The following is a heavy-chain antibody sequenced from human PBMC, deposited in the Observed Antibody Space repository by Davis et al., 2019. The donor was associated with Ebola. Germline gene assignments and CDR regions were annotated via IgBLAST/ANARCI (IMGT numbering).Heavy chain of an antibody. V-gene: IGHV3-64*02. Sequence: GESLKISCAASGFTFSSYAMHWVRQAPGKGLEYVSAISSNGGSTYYADSVKGRFTISRDNSKNTLYLQMGSLRAEDMAVYYCARTSGYDPYFDYWGQGTLVTVSS. CDR2: ISSNGGST. CDR3: ARTSGYDPYFDY. D-gene: IGHD5-12*01. CDR1: GFTFSSYA. J-gene: IGHJ4*02.